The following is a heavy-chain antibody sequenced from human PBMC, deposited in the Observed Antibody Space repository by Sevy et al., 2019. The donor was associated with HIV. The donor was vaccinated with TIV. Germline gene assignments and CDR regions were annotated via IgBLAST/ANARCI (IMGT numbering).Heavy chain of an antibody. CDR3: AKDMGVAGPPYTYYFDY. V-gene: IGHV3-23*01. D-gene: IGHD6-19*01. CDR2: ISGSGGSK. CDR1: GFTFSSYA. J-gene: IGHJ4*02. Sequence: GGSLRLSCAASGFTFSSYAMSWVRQAPGKGLEWVSAISGSGGSKYYADSVKGRFTISRDNSKNTLYLQMNSLRAEDTAVYYCAKDMGVAGPPYTYYFDYWGQGTLVTVSS.